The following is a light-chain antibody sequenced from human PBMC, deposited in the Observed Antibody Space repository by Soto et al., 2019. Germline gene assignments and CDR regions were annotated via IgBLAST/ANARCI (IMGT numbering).Light chain of an antibody. V-gene: IGKV3D-15*01. J-gene: IGKJ1*01. Sequence: EIVMTQSPATLSVSPGESGTLSCRASQSVSPNLAWYQQTPGQAPRLLIFDASARATGIPARFSGSGSGTEFTLTISSLQSEDFAVYYCQQYDNWLGTFGQGTKVEVK. CDR1: QSVSPN. CDR3: QQYDNWLGT. CDR2: DAS.